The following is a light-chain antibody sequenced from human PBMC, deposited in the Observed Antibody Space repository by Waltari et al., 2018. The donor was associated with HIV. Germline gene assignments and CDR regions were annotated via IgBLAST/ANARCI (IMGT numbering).Light chain of an antibody. J-gene: IGLJ3*02. V-gene: IGLV1-44*01. CDR2: SNK. Sequence: QSVLTQPPSASGTPGQRVSISCSGSSSNIGSNIVNWYQQLPGTAPKLLIYSNKRRPSGVPDCFSGAKSGTSASRATSGLQAEDEADYYCAAWDDSLNAWVFGGGTKLTVL. CDR3: AAWDDSLNAWV. CDR1: SSNIGSNI.